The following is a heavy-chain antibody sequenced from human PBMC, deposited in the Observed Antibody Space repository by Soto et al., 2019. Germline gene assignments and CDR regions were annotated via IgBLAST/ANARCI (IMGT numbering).Heavy chain of an antibody. D-gene: IGHD3-3*01. CDR2: ISASAGST. J-gene: IGHJ6*02. CDR1: GFTFSSYA. CDR3: AKGVRFLEWSPMDV. V-gene: IGHV3-23*01. Sequence: GGSLRLSCGASGFTFSSYAMNWVRQAPGKGLEWVSFISASAGSTYYADSVKGRFTISRDNSKNTLLLQMNSLRGEDTAVYYCAKGVRFLEWSPMDVWGQGTTVTVSS.